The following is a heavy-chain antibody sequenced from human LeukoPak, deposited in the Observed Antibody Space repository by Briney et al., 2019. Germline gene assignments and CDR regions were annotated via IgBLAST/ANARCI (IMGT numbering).Heavy chain of an antibody. D-gene: IGHD3-10*01. CDR2: INGDGSLT. CDR1: GFSFSNFW. CDR3: AREYYSSGDY. J-gene: IGHJ4*02. Sequence: GGSLRLSCAASGFSFSNFWMPWVRQAPGKGPVWVSRINGDGSLTGHADSVKGRFTISRDNAKNTLYLQMNSLRAEDTAVYYCAREYYSSGDYWGQGTLVTVSS. V-gene: IGHV3-74*01.